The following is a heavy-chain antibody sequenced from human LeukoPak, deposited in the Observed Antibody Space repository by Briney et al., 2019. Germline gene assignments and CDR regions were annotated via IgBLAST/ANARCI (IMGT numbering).Heavy chain of an antibody. CDR3: AKEEGCGGDCYLPFSSPFDY. J-gene: IGHJ4*02. CDR2: IIGSGVNT. D-gene: IGHD2-21*01. Sequence: GGSLRLSCAASGFTFSSYAMSWVRQAPGKGLEWVSTIIGSGVNTHYADSVKGRFTISRDNSKNTLYLQMNSLRAEDTAVYYCAKEEGCGGDCYLPFSSPFDYWGQGTLVTVSS. V-gene: IGHV3-23*01. CDR1: GFTFSSYA.